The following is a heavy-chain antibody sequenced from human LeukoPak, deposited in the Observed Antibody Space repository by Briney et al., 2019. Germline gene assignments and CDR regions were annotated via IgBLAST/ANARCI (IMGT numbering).Heavy chain of an antibody. Sequence: SQTLSLTCTVSGGSISSGDYYWSWIRQPPGKGLEWIGYIYYSGSTYYNPSLKSRVTISVDTSKNQFSLKLSSVTAADTAVYYCARESVWGGYYDSSGYYSSFFDIWGQGTMVTVSS. J-gene: IGHJ3*02. CDR3: ARESVWGGYYDSSGYYSSFFDI. V-gene: IGHV4-30-4*08. D-gene: IGHD3-22*01. CDR1: GGSISSGDYY. CDR2: IYYSGST.